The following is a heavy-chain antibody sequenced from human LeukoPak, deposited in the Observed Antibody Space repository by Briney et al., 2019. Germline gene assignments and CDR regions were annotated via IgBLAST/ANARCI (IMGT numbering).Heavy chain of an antibody. CDR1: GYTFTSYS. Sequence: ASVKVSCKASGYTFTSYSISWVRQAPGQGLEWTGWISAYNGNTNYAQKLQGRVTMTTDTSTSTAYMELRSLRSDDTAVCYCARDPYGSGSYYNSLFEYWGQGTLVTVSS. CDR3: ARDPYGSGSYYNSLFEY. J-gene: IGHJ4*02. V-gene: IGHV1-18*04. CDR2: ISAYNGNT. D-gene: IGHD3-10*01.